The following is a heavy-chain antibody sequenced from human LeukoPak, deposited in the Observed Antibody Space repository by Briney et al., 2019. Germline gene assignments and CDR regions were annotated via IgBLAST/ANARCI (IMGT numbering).Heavy chain of an antibody. D-gene: IGHD3-10*01. V-gene: IGHV4-4*07. Sequence: SETLSLTCTVSGGSISSYYWSWIRQPAGKGLEWIGRIFYSPSPNGGTNYNPSLRSRVTMSLDTSKNQFSLKLSSVTAADTAVYFCARDQGVRPLYYFDYWGQGALVTVSS. CDR2: IFYSPSPNGGT. CDR3: ARDQGVRPLYYFDY. J-gene: IGHJ4*02. CDR1: GGSISSYY.